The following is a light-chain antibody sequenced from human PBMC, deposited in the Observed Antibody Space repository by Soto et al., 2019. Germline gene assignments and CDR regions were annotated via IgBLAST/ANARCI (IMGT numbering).Light chain of an antibody. CDR1: QSVSNY. V-gene: IGKV3-11*01. J-gene: IGKJ2*01. Sequence: EIVLTQSPATLSLSPGERATLSCRASQSVSNYLAWYQQKPDQAPRLLIYGASNRATGIPARFTGSGSGTDFTRTISSLEPEDFAVYYCQHRGEWPRTFGQGTKLEIK. CDR2: GAS. CDR3: QHRGEWPRT.